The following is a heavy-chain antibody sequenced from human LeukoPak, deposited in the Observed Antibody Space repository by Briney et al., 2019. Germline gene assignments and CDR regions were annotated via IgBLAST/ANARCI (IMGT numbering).Heavy chain of an antibody. CDR3: ARDNWTFDD. CDR2: IRYDGSNK. D-gene: IGHD3/OR15-3a*01. J-gene: IGHJ4*02. V-gene: IGHV3-30*02. CDR1: GFTFSSYG. Sequence: GGSLRLSCAASGFTFSSYGMHWVRQAPGKGLVWVAFIRYDGSNKYYADSVKGRFTISRDNAKNTVYLQMNSLRDDGTAVYYCARDNWTFDDWGQGTLVTVSS.